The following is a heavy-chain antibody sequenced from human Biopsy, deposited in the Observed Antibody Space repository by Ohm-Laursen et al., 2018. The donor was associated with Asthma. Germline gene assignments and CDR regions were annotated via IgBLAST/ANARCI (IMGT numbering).Heavy chain of an antibody. D-gene: IGHD3-10*01. V-gene: IGHV3-9*01. CDR3: ARDMGAGPNQPPSGAGSSHLYGMDV. Sequence: SLSHSCAESGFRFDDYARFWVGQAPGRGLEWVSGISWNSCTIGYADSVKGRFTISRDNAKDSLYLQMNSLGPEDTAVYYCARDMGAGPNQPPSGAGSSHLYGMDVWGQGTTVTVSS. J-gene: IGHJ6*02. CDR2: ISWNSCTI. CDR1: GFRFDDYA.